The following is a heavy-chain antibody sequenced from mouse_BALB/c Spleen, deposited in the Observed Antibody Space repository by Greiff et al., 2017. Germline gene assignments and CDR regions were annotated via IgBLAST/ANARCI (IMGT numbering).Heavy chain of an antibody. V-gene: IGHV14-3*02. CDR1: VFNIKDTY. CDR2: IDPANGNT. CDR3: ARSFTTARAMDY. D-gene: IGHD1-2*01. J-gene: IGHJ4*01. Sequence: EVQLQQSGAELVKPGASVKLSCTASVFNIKDTYMHWVKQRPEQGLEWIGRIDPANGNTKYDPKFQGKATITADTSSNTAYLQLSSLTSEDTAVYYCARSFTTARAMDYWGQGTSVTVSS.